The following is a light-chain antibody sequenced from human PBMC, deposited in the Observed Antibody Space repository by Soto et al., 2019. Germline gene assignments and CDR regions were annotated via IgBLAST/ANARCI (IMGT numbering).Light chain of an antibody. CDR1: QSVSSSY. J-gene: IGKJ5*01. V-gene: IGKV3-20*01. Sequence: EIVLTQSPGTLSLSPGERATLSCRASQSVSSSYLAWYQQKPGQAPRLLIYGASSRATGIPDRFSGSGSGTDFTLTIIRLEPEDFALYYCQQYGSSLITFGQGTRLEIK. CDR2: GAS. CDR3: QQYGSSLIT.